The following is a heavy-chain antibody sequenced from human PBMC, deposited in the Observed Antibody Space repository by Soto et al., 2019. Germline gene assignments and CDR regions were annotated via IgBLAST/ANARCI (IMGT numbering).Heavy chain of an antibody. CDR1: GGSIRAYY. CDR2: IYYNGRT. J-gene: IGHJ5*02. Sequence: SETLSLTCSVSGGSIRAYYRSWIRQTPDTGLEWIVYIYYNGRTNCNPSLKSRATISLDTSKNQLSLQLTSVTDADTAVYYCARVMGKNLFDVCGQGTLVIV. V-gene: IGHV4-59*13. CDR3: ARVMGKNLFDV. D-gene: IGHD7-27*01.